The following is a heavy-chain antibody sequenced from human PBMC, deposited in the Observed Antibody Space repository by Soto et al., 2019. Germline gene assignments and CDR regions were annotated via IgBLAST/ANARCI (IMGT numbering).Heavy chain of an antibody. CDR2: IIPIFGTA. CDR3: ARHMEPIVVSDAFDI. CDR1: GGTFSSYA. J-gene: IGHJ3*02. D-gene: IGHD2-21*01. Sequence: GASVKVSCKASGGTFSSYAISWVRQAPGQGLEWMGGIIPIFGTANYAQKFQGRVTITADKSTSTAYMELSSLRSEDTAVYYCARHMEPIVVSDAFDIWGQGTMVTVSS. V-gene: IGHV1-69*06.